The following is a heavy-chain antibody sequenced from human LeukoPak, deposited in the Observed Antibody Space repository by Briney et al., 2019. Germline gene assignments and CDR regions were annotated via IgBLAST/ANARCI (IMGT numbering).Heavy chain of an antibody. Sequence: ASVKVSCKASGYTFTSYAMNWVRQAPGQGLEWMGWISTNTGNPTYLQGFTGRFVFSLDTSVSTAYLQISSLKAEDTAVYHCARGGLRLQLKITDYWGQGTLVTVSS. V-gene: IGHV7-4-1*02. D-gene: IGHD5-24*01. CDR2: ISTNTGNP. CDR3: ARGGLRLQLKITDY. J-gene: IGHJ4*02. CDR1: GYTFTSYA.